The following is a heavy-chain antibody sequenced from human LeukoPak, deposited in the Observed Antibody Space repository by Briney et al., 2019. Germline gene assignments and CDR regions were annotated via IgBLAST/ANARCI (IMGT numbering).Heavy chain of an antibody. D-gene: IGHD4-17*01. CDR3: ARGKGSDYGPSFDY. CDR2: IFYSEST. J-gene: IGHJ4*02. Sequence: SETLSLTCSVSGGSISRGAYSWSWIRQPPGKGLEWIGYIFYSESTYYNPSLKSRVTISLDASKNQFSLKLSSVTAADTAVYHCARGKGSDYGPSFDYWGQGILVTVSS. CDR1: GGSISRGAYS. V-gene: IGHV4-30-4*08.